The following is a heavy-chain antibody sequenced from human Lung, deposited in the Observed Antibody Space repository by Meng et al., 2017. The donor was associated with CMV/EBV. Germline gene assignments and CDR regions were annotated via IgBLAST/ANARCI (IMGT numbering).Heavy chain of an antibody. CDR2: ISYDGSNK. V-gene: IGHV3-30-3*01. CDR1: GFTFSSYA. D-gene: IGHD2-15*01. CDR3: AHGGGDC. Sequence: QVQLVEVGGGVVQPWRSLRLACAASGFTFSSYAMHWVRQAPGKGLEWVAVISYDGSNKYYADSVKGRFTISRDNSKNTLYLQMNSLRAEDTAVYYCAHGGGDCWGQGTLVTVSS. J-gene: IGHJ4*02.